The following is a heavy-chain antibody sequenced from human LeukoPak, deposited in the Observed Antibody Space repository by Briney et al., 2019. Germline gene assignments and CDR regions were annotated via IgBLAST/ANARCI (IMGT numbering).Heavy chain of an antibody. Sequence: PSETLSLTCTVSGGSIGSYHWNWIRQPPGKGLEWIGIAFYSGGTNYNPSLKSRVAILGDTSKNQFALKLSSVTAADTAVYYCAASFGGYVLDYWGQGALVIVSS. D-gene: IGHD5-12*01. CDR1: GGSIGSYH. CDR2: AFYSGGT. V-gene: IGHV4-59*01. J-gene: IGHJ4*02. CDR3: AASFGGYVLDY.